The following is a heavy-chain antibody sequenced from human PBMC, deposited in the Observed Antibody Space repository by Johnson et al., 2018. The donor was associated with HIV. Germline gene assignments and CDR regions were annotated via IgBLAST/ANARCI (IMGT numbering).Heavy chain of an antibody. Sequence: EKLVESGGGLVQPGGSLRLSCAASGFTVSRNYISWVRQAPGKGLEWVSVISGSGGSTYYADSVKGRFTISRDKAKNSLYLQMNSLRAEDTAVYYCASPATQQLVPVDAFDIWDQGTMVTVSS. J-gene: IGHJ3*02. V-gene: IGHV3-23*04. CDR1: GFTVSRNY. D-gene: IGHD6-13*01. CDR2: ISGSGGST. CDR3: ASPATQQLVPVDAFDI.